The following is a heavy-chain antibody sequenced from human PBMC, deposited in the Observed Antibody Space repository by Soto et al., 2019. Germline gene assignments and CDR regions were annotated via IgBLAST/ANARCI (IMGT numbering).Heavy chain of an antibody. V-gene: IGHV4-4*07. CDR3: ARGVVGASTGFQH. D-gene: IGHD3-22*01. CDR2: IYTSGST. Sequence: SETLSLTCTVSGGSISSYYWSWIRQPAGKGLEWIGRIYTSGSTNYNPSLKIRVTISLYTSKNQFSLKLSSVSAADTAVYYCARGVVGASTGFQHWGQGTLVTVSS. CDR1: GGSISSYY. J-gene: IGHJ1*01.